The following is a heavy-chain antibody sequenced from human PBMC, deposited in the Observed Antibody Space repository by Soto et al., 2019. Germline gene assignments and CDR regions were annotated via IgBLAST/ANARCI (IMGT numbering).Heavy chain of an antibody. CDR3: ASGGYTYGFSAMDV. CDR2: INPSGFRT. Sequence: QVQLVQSGAEVKKPGASVKISCKASGYTFSSSYIHWVRQAPGQGLEWMGLINPSGFRTDYAQTFQGRVTVTRDTSTSTVYMELSSLRSEDTAVYYCASGGYTYGFSAMDVWGPGTTVAVSS. D-gene: IGHD5-18*01. V-gene: IGHV1-46*01. CDR1: GYTFSSSY. J-gene: IGHJ6*02.